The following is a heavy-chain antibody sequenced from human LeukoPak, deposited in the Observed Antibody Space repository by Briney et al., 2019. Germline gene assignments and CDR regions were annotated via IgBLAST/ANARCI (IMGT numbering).Heavy chain of an antibody. V-gene: IGHV4-34*01. Sequence: PSETLSLTCAVYGGSFSGYYWSWIRQPPGKGLEWIGSIYYSGSTYYNPSLKSRVTISVDTSKNQFSLKLSSVTAADTAVYYCARHGYSSSWYFDYWGQGTLVTVSS. D-gene: IGHD6-13*01. CDR1: GGSFSGYY. J-gene: IGHJ4*02. CDR3: ARHGYSSSWYFDY. CDR2: IYYSGST.